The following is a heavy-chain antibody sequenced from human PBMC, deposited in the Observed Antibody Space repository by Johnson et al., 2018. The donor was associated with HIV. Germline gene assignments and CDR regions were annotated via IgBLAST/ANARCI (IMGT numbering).Heavy chain of an antibody. V-gene: IGHV3-74*01. Sequence: VQLVESGGGLVQPGGSLRLSCAASGLSFSRSWMHWVRQAPGKGLVWVSRTNNDGSNKYYADSVKGRFTISRDNSKNTLYLQMNSLRAEDTAVYYCAKIKGSSDAFDIWGQGTMVTVSS. CDR1: GLSFSRSW. D-gene: IGHD6-6*01. J-gene: IGHJ3*02. CDR3: AKIKGSSDAFDI. CDR2: TNNDGSNK.